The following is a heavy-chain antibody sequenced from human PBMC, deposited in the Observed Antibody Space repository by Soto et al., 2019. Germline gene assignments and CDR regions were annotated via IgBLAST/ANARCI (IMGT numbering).Heavy chain of an antibody. J-gene: IGHJ4*02. Sequence: GGSLRVSRAASGFNFSSSLMRWVRQAPGKGLVWVSRINSDGSTTSYADSVKGRFTISRDNAKNTLYMQMNSLRAEDTAVYYCAREGQYYASGSYYNPFEYWGQGTQVTVSS. CDR2: INSDGSTT. V-gene: IGHV3-74*01. CDR3: AREGQYYASGSYYNPFEY. D-gene: IGHD3-10*01. CDR1: GFNFSSSL.